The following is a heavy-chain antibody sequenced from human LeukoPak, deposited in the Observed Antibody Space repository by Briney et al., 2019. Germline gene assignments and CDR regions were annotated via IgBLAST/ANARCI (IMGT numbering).Heavy chain of an antibody. D-gene: IGHD5-12*01. CDR1: GFTVSSNH. Sequence: PGGSLRLSCAASGFTVSSNHMSWVRQAPGKGLEWVSIIYSGGSTYNADSVKGRFTISRDNSKNTLYLQMNSLRAEDTAVYYCARPVAMGAFDIWGQGTMVTVSS. CDR3: ARPVAMGAFDI. V-gene: IGHV3-66*04. CDR2: IYSGGST. J-gene: IGHJ3*02.